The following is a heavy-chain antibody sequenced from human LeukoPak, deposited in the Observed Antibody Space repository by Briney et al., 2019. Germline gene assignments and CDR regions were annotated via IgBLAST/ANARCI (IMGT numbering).Heavy chain of an antibody. D-gene: IGHD6-19*01. Sequence: ASVKVSCKASGYTFTSYGISWVRQAPGQGLEWMGWISAYNGNTNYAQKLQGRVTMTTDTSTSTAYMELRSLRSDDTAVYYCARKSSGWSGYYYYYMDVWGKGTTVTVSS. V-gene: IGHV1-18*01. J-gene: IGHJ6*03. CDR1: GYTFTSYG. CDR2: ISAYNGNT. CDR3: ARKSSGWSGYYYYYMDV.